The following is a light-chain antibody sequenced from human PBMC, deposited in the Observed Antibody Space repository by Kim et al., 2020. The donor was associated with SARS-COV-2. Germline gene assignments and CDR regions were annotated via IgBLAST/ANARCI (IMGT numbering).Light chain of an antibody. CDR2: QDS. V-gene: IGLV3-1*01. Sequence: SYELTQPPSVSVSPGQTASITCSGDKLGDKYACWYQQKPGQSPVLVIYQDSKRPSGIPERFSGSNSGNTATLTISGTQAMDEADYYCQAWDSSTAPAVFGGGTQLTVL. CDR3: QAWDSSTAPAV. CDR1: KLGDKY. J-gene: IGLJ7*01.